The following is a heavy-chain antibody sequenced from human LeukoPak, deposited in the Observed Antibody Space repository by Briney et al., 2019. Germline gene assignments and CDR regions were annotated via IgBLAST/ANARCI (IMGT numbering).Heavy chain of an antibody. J-gene: IGHJ3*02. CDR3: ARALTDLWSGYSRDDAFDI. CDR1: GGTFSSYA. Sequence: ASVKVSCKASGGTFSSYAISWVRQAPGQGLEWMGGIIAYNGNTNYAQKLQGRVTMTTDTSTSTAYMELRSLRSDDTAVYYCARALTDLWSGYSRDDAFDIWGQGTMVTVSS. V-gene: IGHV1-18*01. CDR2: IIAYNGNT. D-gene: IGHD3-3*01.